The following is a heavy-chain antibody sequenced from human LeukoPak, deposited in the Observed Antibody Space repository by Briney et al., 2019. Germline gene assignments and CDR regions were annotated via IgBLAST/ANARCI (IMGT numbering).Heavy chain of an antibody. CDR2: ISSRSGYI. V-gene: IGHV3-21*01. J-gene: IGHJ3*02. Sequence: GGSLRLSCAASGLSISTYSMNKVRQAPGKGLEWVSSISSRSGYIYYADSVKGRFTISRDNAKNSLYLQMDSLRADDTDVYYCARLFEIWGQGTMVTVSS. CDR1: GLSISTYS. CDR3: ARLFEI.